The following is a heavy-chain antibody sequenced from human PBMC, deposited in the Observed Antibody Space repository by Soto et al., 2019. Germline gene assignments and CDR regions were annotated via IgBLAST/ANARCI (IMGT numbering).Heavy chain of an antibody. CDR1: GYTFTSYA. D-gene: IGHD5-18*01. Sequence: ASVKVSCRASGYTFTSYAMHWVRQAPGQRLEWMGWINAGNGNTKYSQKFQGRVTITRDTSASTAYMELSSLRSEDTAVYYCARALIWLRAFDIWGQGTMVTVSS. V-gene: IGHV1-3*01. J-gene: IGHJ3*02. CDR2: INAGNGNT. CDR3: ARALIWLRAFDI.